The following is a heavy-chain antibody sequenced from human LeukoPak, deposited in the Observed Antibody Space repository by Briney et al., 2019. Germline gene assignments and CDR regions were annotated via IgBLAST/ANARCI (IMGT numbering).Heavy chain of an antibody. CDR3: ARAPYYYDSSGYYYYAFDI. Sequence: GGSLRLSCAASGFTFSSYSMNWVRQAPGKGLEWVSSISSSSYIYYADSVKGRFTISRDNAKNSLYLQMNSLRAEDTAVYYCARAPYYYDSSGYYYYAFDIWGQGTMVTVSS. J-gene: IGHJ3*02. D-gene: IGHD3-22*01. CDR2: ISSSSYI. V-gene: IGHV3-21*01. CDR1: GFTFSSYS.